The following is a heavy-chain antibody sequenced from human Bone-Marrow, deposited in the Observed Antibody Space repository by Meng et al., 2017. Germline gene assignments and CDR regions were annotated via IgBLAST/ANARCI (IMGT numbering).Heavy chain of an antibody. CDR1: GFTFSSYS. CDR2: IWYDGSNK. V-gene: IGHV3-33*08. Sequence: VQLVESGGGLVQPGGSLRLSCAASGFTFSSYSMNWVRQAPGKGLEWVAVIWYDGSNKYYADSVKGRFTISRDNSKNTLYLQMNSLRAEDTAVYYCARQYSYGSVDYWGQGTLVTVSS. D-gene: IGHD5-18*01. J-gene: IGHJ4*02. CDR3: ARQYSYGSVDY.